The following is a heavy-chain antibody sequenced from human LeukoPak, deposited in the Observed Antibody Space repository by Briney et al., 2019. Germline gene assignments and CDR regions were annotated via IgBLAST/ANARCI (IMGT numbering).Heavy chain of an antibody. CDR2: IKQDGSEK. V-gene: IGHV3-7*03. D-gene: IGHD3-22*01. CDR1: GFTFSSYW. Sequence: GGSLRLSCAASGFTFSSYWMSWVRQAPGKGLEWVANIKQDGSEKYYVDSVKGRFTISRDNAKNSLYLQMNSLRLEDTALYYCAKEIFRYESSGGAFDYWGQGTLVTVSS. J-gene: IGHJ4*02. CDR3: AKEIFRYESSGGAFDY.